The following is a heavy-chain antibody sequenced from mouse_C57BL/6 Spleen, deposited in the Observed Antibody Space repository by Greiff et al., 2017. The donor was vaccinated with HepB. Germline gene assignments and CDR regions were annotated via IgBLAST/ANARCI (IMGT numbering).Heavy chain of an antibody. Sequence: QVQLQQPGAELVKPGASVKLSCKASGYTFTSYWMQWVKQRPGQGLEWIGEIDPSDSYTNYNQKFKGKATLTVDTSSSTAYMQLSVLTSEDSAVYYCARWASSYAMDYWGQGTSVTVSS. CDR3: ARWASSYAMDY. CDR2: IDPSDSYT. J-gene: IGHJ4*01. CDR1: GYTFTSYW. V-gene: IGHV1-50*01.